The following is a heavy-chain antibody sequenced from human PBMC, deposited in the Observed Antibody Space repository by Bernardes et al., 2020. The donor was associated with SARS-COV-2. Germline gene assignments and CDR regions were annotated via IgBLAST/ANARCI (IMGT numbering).Heavy chain of an antibody. D-gene: IGHD6-19*01. CDR3: ASRHSSFAFYGLDV. CDR2: INPKSGGT. V-gene: IGHV1-2*02. CDR1: GYTFTDFY. J-gene: IGHJ6*02. Sequence: ASVKVSCKTSGYTFTDFYIRWLRQAPGQRLEWMGWINPKSGGTDYAQKFQGRVTMTRDTSSSTVYMELNWLRVDDTAIYYCASRHSSFAFYGLDVWGQGTTVIVSS.